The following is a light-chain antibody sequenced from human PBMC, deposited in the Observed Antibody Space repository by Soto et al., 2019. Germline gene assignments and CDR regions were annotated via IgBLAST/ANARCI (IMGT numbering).Light chain of an antibody. V-gene: IGKV3-11*01. CDR2: DAS. CDR3: QQYVISVT. J-gene: IGKJ5*01. Sequence: EIVLTQSPATLSLSPGERATLSCRASQSVSNYLAWYQQKPGQAPRLLIYDASNRATDIPARFSGSGSGTDFTLTISSLEPEDSAMYYCQQYVISVTFGQGTRLEIK. CDR1: QSVSNY.